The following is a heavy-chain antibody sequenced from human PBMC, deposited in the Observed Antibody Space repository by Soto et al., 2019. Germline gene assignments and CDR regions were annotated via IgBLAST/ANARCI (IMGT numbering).Heavy chain of an antibody. D-gene: IGHD3-10*01. CDR2: ISGSGGST. Sequence: EVQLLESGGGLVQPGGSLRLSCAASGFTFSSYAMSWVRQAPGKGLEWVSAISGSGGSTYYADSVTGRFTISRDKTKNALYLHMKSLRAEDAAIYYCAKDPPTLWPEGKEIAAYYCQHYGQGSTVTVS. CDR3: AKDPPTLWPEGKEIAAYYCQH. V-gene: IGHV3-23*01. CDR1: GFTFSSYA. J-gene: IGHJ1*01.